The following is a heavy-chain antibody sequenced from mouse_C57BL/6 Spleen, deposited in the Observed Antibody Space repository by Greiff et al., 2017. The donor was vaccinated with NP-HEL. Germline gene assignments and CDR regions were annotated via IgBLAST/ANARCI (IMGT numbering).Heavy chain of an antibody. CDR1: GYTFTSYW. CDR2: IDPSDSET. CDR3: ARYDTTVALDY. Sequence: VQLQQSGAELVRPGSSVKLSCKASGYTFTSYWMHWVKQRPIQGLEWIGNIDPSDSETHYNQKFKDKATLTVDKSSSTAYMQLSSLTSEDSAVYYCARYDTTVALDYWGQGTTLTVSS. V-gene: IGHV1-52*01. D-gene: IGHD1-1*01. J-gene: IGHJ2*01.